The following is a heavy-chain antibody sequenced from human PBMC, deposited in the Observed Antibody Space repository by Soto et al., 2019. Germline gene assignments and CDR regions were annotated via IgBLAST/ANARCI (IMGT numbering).Heavy chain of an antibody. J-gene: IGHJ6*02. Sequence: GGSLRLSCAASGFTFTQFGMHWVRQAPGKGLEWVAIIWYDGSHKYYADSVKGRFTISRDNSKNTLYLQMSSLRAEDTAVYYCVKDGSSGWPYFYDMDVWGQGTTVTVSS. CDR2: IWYDGSHK. V-gene: IGHV3-30*02. CDR3: VKDGSSGWPYFYDMDV. D-gene: IGHD6-19*01. CDR1: GFTFTQFG.